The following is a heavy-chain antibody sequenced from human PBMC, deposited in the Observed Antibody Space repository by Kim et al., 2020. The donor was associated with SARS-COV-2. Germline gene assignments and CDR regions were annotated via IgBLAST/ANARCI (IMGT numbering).Heavy chain of an antibody. V-gene: IGHV3-23*01. D-gene: IGHD3-10*01. CDR3: AKESKFLWFGELLGIFDS. CDR2: ISGSGGST. J-gene: IGHJ4*02. Sequence: GGSLRLSCAASGFTFSSYAMSWVRQAPGKGLEWVSAISGSGGSTYYADSVKGRFTISRDNSKNTLYLQMNSLRAEDTAIYYCAKESKFLWFGELLGIFDSWGPGTLVTVSS. CDR1: GFTFSSYA.